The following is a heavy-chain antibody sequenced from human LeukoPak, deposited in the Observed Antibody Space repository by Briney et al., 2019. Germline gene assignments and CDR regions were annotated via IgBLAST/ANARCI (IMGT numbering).Heavy chain of an antibody. CDR3: ARDPGRKLLWFGETGLAFDI. D-gene: IGHD3-10*01. Sequence: ASVKVSCKASGYTFTSYGISWVRQAPGQGLEWMGWISAYNGNTNYAQKLQGRVTMTTDTSTSTAYMELRSLRSDDTAVYYCARDPGRKLLWFGETGLAFDIWGQGTMVTVSS. CDR1: GYTFTSYG. J-gene: IGHJ3*02. V-gene: IGHV1-18*01. CDR2: ISAYNGNT.